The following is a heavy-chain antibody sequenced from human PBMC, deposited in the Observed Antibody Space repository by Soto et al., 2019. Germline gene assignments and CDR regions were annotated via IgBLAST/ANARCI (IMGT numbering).Heavy chain of an antibody. CDR3: ATGIRLFGVLVI. D-gene: IGHD3-3*01. CDR1: GYTLSELS. V-gene: IGHV1-24*01. CDR2: FDPVDDET. Sequence: QVQLVQSGAEVKKPGASVKVSCKVSGYTLSELSMHWVRQAPGKGLEWMGGFDPVDDETIYPQKSQGRVTMTEDTSADTAYMELNSLRPEDTAMYYCATGIRLFGVLVIWGQGTLVTVSS. J-gene: IGHJ4*02.